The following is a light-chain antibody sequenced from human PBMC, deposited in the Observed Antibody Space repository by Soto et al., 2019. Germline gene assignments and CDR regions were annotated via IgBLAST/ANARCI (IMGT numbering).Light chain of an antibody. CDR3: QQYFEWPPMT. CDR1: QSVSSSN. CDR2: GAS. V-gene: IGKV3-15*01. Sequence: PGERATLSSRARQSVSSSNFAWYQQKPGQAPRLLISGASTRAAGISDRFRGSGSGTEFTLTISSLRSEDSAIYYCQQYFEWPPMTFGQGTKVDIK. J-gene: IGKJ1*01.